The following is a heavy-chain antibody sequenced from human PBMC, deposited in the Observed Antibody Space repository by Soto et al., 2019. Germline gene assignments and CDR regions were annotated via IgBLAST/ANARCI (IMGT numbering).Heavy chain of an antibody. V-gene: IGHV3-66*01. CDR1: GFTVSSNY. CDR3: ARDRYCISTSCYGSMDV. J-gene: IGHJ6*02. D-gene: IGHD2-2*01. Sequence: PGGSLRLSCAASGFTVSSNYMSWVRQAPGKGLEWVSVIYSGGSTYYADSVKGRFTISRDNSKNTLYLQMNSLRAEDTAVYYCARDRYCISTSCYGSMDVWGQGTTVTVSS. CDR2: IYSGGST.